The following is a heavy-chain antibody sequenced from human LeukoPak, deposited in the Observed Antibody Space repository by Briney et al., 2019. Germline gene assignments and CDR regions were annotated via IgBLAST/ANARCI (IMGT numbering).Heavy chain of an antibody. J-gene: IGHJ3*02. CDR3: LLGYYQRAFDI. Sequence: PSETLSLTCAGYGGSFSGYYWSWIRQPPGKGLEWIGEINHSGSTNYNPSLKSRVTISVDTSKNQFSLKLSSVIAADTAVYYCLLGYYQRAFDIWGQGTMVTVSS. D-gene: IGHD3-22*01. V-gene: IGHV4-34*01. CDR1: GGSFSGYY. CDR2: INHSGST.